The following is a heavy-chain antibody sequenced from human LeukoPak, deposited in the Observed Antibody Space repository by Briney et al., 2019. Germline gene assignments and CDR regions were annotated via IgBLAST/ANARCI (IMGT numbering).Heavy chain of an antibody. D-gene: IGHD2-2*01. CDR1: GFTFSNYA. J-gene: IGHJ3*02. Sequence: GGSLRLSCTASGFTFSNYAMSWVRQAPGKGLEWVSGINNSGDNTYYTDSVKGRSTISRDNSKNTLYLQMNSLRVEDTAVYYCAKDRDCRSISCIAGAFDIWGQGTMVTVSS. CDR2: INNSGDNT. V-gene: IGHV3-23*01. CDR3: AKDRDCRSISCIAGAFDI.